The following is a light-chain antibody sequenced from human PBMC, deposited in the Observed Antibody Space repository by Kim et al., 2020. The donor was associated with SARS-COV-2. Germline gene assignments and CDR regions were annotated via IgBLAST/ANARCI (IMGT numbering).Light chain of an antibody. Sequence: QKVTISCSGSSSNIGKNYVSWYQQFPGTAPKLLIYDNDKRAAGIPDRFFGSKSGTSATLGITGLQTGDEADYYCGAWDNSLSAGIFGGGTKLTVL. CDR1: SSNIGKNY. J-gene: IGLJ2*01. V-gene: IGLV1-51*01. CDR2: DND. CDR3: GAWDNSLSAGI.